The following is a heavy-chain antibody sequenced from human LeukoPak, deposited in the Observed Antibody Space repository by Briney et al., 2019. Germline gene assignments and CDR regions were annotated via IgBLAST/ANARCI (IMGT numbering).Heavy chain of an antibody. CDR3: ARGSTGTKGVDY. CDR1: VFTFSSYL. D-gene: IGHD1-7*01. Sequence: GRSLSLSCAASVFTFSSYLMSWVGQAAGTGLEWVANIKQDGSEKYYVDSVKGRFTISRDNAKNALYLQMNSLRAEDTAVYYCARGSTGTKGVDYWGEGTLVTVSS. CDR2: IKQDGSEK. V-gene: IGHV3-7*01. J-gene: IGHJ4*02.